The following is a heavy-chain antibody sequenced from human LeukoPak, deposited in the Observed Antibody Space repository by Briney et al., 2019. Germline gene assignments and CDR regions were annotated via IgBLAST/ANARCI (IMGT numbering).Heavy chain of an antibody. Sequence: SETLSLTCTVSGGSISSYYWSWIRQPPGKGLEWIGYIYYSGSTNYNPSLKSRVTISVDTSKNQFSLKLSSVTAADTAVYYCARDHEDPYYFDYWGQGTLVTGSS. CDR1: GGSISSYY. CDR2: IYYSGST. CDR3: ARDHEDPYYFDY. V-gene: IGHV4-59*01. J-gene: IGHJ4*02.